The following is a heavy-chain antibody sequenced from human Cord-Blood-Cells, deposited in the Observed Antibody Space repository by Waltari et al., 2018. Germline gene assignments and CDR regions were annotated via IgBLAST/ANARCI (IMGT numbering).Heavy chain of an antibody. CDR2: INHSGST. CDR1: GGSFSGYY. J-gene: IGHJ1*01. D-gene: IGHD6-13*01. Sequence: QVQLQQWGAGLLKPSETLSLTCAVYGGSFSGYYWSWIRQPPGEGLEWIGEINHSGSTNYNPSLKSRVNISVDTSKNQFSRKLSSVTAADTAVYYCATRHGYSSSWYYFQHWGQGTLVTVSS. CDR3: ATRHGYSSSWYYFQH. V-gene: IGHV4-34*01.